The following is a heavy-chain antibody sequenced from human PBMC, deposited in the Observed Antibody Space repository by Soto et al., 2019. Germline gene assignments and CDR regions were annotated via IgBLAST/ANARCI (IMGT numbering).Heavy chain of an antibody. Sequence: ASVKVSCKASGYTVSSHGIFWGRQAPGQGLEWMGWISGYNGNAKYAQRFQGRVTMTTDTSTSTVYMDLRSLGSDDSAVYYCAREGSSGSYDCWGQGTLVTVSS. V-gene: IGHV1-18*01. CDR2: ISGYNGNA. D-gene: IGHD2-15*01. CDR1: GYTVSSHG. CDR3: AREGSSGSYDC. J-gene: IGHJ4*02.